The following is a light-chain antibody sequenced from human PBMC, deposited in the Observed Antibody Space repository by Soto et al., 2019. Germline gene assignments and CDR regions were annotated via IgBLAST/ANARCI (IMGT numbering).Light chain of an antibody. CDR3: QQYETYSGT. CDR1: QIINTW. Sequence: DLQMTQSPSSLSASVGDRVTITCRASQIINTWLAWYQQKPGKAPKLLIYRASNLVNGVPSRFSGSGSGTEITLTISSLQPDDFSIYYCQQYETYSGTFGPGTKVDL. J-gene: IGKJ3*01. V-gene: IGKV1-5*03. CDR2: RAS.